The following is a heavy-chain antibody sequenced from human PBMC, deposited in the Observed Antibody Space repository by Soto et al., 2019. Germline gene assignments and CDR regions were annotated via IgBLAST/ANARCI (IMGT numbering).Heavy chain of an antibody. D-gene: IGHD3-9*01. CDR1: GFSLTTSRMC. CDR3: ARSRYFDWLYGMDV. J-gene: IGHJ6*02. V-gene: IGHV2-70*11. Sequence: SGPTLVNPTQTLTLTCTFSGFSLTTSRMCVTWIRQPPGKALEWLARIDWDDRKYYSTSLKTRLTISKDTSKNQVVLTMTNMDPVDTATYYCARSRYFDWLYGMDVWGQGTTVTVSS. CDR2: IDWDDRK.